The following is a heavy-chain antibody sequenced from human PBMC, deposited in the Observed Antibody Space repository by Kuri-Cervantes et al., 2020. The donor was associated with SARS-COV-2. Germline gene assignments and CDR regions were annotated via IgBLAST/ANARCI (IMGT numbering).Heavy chain of an antibody. CDR1: GGPISSSSYY. Sequence: GSLRLSCTVSGGPISSSSYYWGWIRQPPGKGLEWIGSIYYSGSTYYNPSLKSRVTISVDTSKNQFSLKLSSVTAADTAVYYCARHAVLQQYYFDYWGQGTLVTVSS. CDR3: ARHAVLQQYYFDY. CDR2: IYYSGST. J-gene: IGHJ4*02. V-gene: IGHV4-39*01. D-gene: IGHD2/OR15-2a*01.